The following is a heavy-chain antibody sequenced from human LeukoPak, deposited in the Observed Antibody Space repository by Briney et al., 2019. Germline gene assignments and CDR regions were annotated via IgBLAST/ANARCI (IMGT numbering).Heavy chain of an antibody. CDR2: IKQDGSEK. Sequence: GGSRRLSCAASGFTFSSYWMSWVRQAPGKGLEWVANIKQDGSEKYYVDSVKGRFTISRDNAKNSLYLQMNSLRAEDTAVYYCARDRSGYYSKYYYYYMDVWGKGTTVTVSS. CDR3: ARDRSGYYSKYYYYYMDV. V-gene: IGHV3-7*01. CDR1: GFTFSSYW. J-gene: IGHJ6*03. D-gene: IGHD3-22*01.